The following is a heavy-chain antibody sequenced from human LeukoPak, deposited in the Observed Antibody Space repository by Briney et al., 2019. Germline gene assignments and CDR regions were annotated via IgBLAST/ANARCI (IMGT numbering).Heavy chain of an antibody. CDR3: ARDEYYHDSSGYYYLYFQH. J-gene: IGHJ1*01. V-gene: IGHV3-30*04. CDR1: GFTFSSYA. CDR2: ISYDGSNK. Sequence: GGSLRLSCAASGFTFSSYAMHWVRQAPGKGLEWVAVISYDGSNKYYADSVKGRFTISRDNSKNTLYLQMNSLRAEDTAVYYCARDEYYHDSSGYYYLYFQHWGQGTLVTVSS. D-gene: IGHD3-22*01.